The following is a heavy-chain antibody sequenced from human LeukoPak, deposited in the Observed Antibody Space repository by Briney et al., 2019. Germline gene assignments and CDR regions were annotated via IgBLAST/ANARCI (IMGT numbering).Heavy chain of an antibody. J-gene: IGHJ4*02. CDR1: GDSISSYY. V-gene: IGHV4-4*07. CDR2: IHPSGST. Sequence: PSETLSLTCTVSGDSISSYYWSWIRQPAGKGLEWIGRIHPSGSTNYNPSLKSRVTLSVDTSKNQFSLKLSSVTAADTAVYYCARGPPPDFDYWGRGTLVTVSS. CDR3: ARGPPPDFDY.